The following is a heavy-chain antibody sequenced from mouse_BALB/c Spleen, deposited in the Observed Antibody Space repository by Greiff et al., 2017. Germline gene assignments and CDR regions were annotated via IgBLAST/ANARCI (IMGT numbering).Heavy chain of an antibody. V-gene: IGHV2-6-7*01. J-gene: IGHJ4*01. D-gene: IGHD2-1*01. CDR3: ARKGNLYAMDY. CDR2: IWGDGST. Sequence: QVQLKESGPGLVAPSQSLSITCTVSGFSLTGYGVNWVRQPPGKGLEWLGMIWGDGSTDYNSALKSRLSISKDNSKSQVFLKMNSLQTDDTARYYCARKGNLYAMDYWGQGTSVTVAS. CDR1: GFSLTGYG.